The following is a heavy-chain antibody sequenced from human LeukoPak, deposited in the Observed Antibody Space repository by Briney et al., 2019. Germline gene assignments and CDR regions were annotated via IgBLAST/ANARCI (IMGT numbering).Heavy chain of an antibody. CDR3: ARGVGYYYDSSGYYYPDY. D-gene: IGHD3-22*01. CDR1: GFTFSSYS. V-gene: IGHV3-21*01. CDR2: ISSSSSYI. J-gene: IGHJ4*02. Sequence: GGSLRLSCAASGFTFSSYSLNWVRQAPGKGLEWVSSISSSSSYIYYADSVKGQFTISRDNAKNSLYLQMNSLRAEDTAVYYCARGVGYYYDSSGYYYPDYWGQGTLVTVSS.